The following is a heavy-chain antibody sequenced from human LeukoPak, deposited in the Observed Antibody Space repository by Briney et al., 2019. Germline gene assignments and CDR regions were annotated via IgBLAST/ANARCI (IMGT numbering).Heavy chain of an antibody. Sequence: PGGSLRLSCAASGFTFSSYAMSWVRQAPGKGLEWVSAISGSGGSTYYADSVKGRFTISRDNSKNTLYLQMNGLRAEDTAVYYCANPDRGYYGSGSYYNGDYWGQGTLVTVSS. V-gene: IGHV3-23*01. J-gene: IGHJ4*02. CDR1: GFTFSSYA. CDR2: ISGSGGST. CDR3: ANPDRGYYGSGSYYNGDY. D-gene: IGHD3-10*01.